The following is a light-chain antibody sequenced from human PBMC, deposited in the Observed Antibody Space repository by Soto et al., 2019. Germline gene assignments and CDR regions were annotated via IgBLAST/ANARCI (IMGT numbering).Light chain of an antibody. Sequence: QSVLTQPASVSGSPGQSITITCTGTSSDVGGYDFVSWYQHHPGKAPKLIIYEVRTRPSGVSDRFSGSKSGNTASLTISGLQAEDEADYYCSSYTSDWGVFGTGTKLTV. V-gene: IGLV2-14*01. CDR3: SSYTSDWGV. CDR1: SSDVGGYDF. CDR2: EVR. J-gene: IGLJ1*01.